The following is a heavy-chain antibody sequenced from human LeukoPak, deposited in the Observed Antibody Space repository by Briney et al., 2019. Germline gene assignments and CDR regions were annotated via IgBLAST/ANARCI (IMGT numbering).Heavy chain of an antibody. D-gene: IGHD2-2*01. CDR1: GFTFSGYS. Sequence: PGGSLRLSCAASGFTFSGYSMNWVRQAPGKGLEWVSSISSSSSYIYYADSVKGRFTISRDNAKNSLYLQMNSLRAEDTAVYYCARERGRIVVVPAALDYWGQGTLVTVSS. CDR2: ISSSSSYI. CDR3: ARERGRIVVVPAALDY. J-gene: IGHJ4*02. V-gene: IGHV3-21*01.